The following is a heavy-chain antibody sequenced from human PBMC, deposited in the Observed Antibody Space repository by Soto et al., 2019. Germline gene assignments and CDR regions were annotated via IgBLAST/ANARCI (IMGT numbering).Heavy chain of an antibody. CDR3: ARDQSGIGWYVDWFDP. CDR1: GYTFNSHA. Sequence: ASVMVSCKASGYTFNSHAIHWMRQAPGQRLEWMGWINAGNGNTYYSEKFKGRVSLTRDTVATTVYMELTSLTSEDTGVYYCARDQSGIGWYVDWFDPWGQGTLVTVSS. J-gene: IGHJ5*02. V-gene: IGHV1-3*01. D-gene: IGHD6-19*01. CDR2: INAGNGNT.